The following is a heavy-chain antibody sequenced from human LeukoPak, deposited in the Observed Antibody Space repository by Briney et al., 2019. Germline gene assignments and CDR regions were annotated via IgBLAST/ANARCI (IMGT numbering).Heavy chain of an antibody. CDR3: ARQHSSGYYYFDY. Sequence: SETLSLTCTVSGGSISSYYWSWIRQPPGKGLEWIGYIYYSGSTNYNPSLKSRVTISVDTSKNQFSLKLTSVAAADTAVYYCARQHSSGYYYFDYWGQGTLVTVSS. CDR2: IYYSGST. D-gene: IGHD3-22*01. V-gene: IGHV4-59*08. J-gene: IGHJ4*02. CDR1: GGSISSYY.